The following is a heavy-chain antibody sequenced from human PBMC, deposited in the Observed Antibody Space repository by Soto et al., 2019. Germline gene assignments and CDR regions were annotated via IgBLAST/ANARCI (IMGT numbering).Heavy chain of an antibody. V-gene: IGHV1-18*01. Sequence: ASVEVSCTASGYTFTSYGFSCVRQAPGPGLEWMGWISAYNGDTNYPQKFQARVTMTTDTSTSTAYLDLRSLRSDDTAVYYCARSSGTYPPSRYYYGLDVWGQGTTVTVSS. J-gene: IGHJ6*02. CDR3: ARSSGTYPPSRYYYGLDV. D-gene: IGHD1-26*01. CDR1: GYTFTSYG. CDR2: ISAYNGDT.